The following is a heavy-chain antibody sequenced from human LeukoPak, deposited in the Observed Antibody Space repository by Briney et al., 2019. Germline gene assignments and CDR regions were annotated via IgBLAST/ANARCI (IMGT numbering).Heavy chain of an antibody. J-gene: IGHJ5*02. CDR2: IKHDGREE. CDR3: SREFHP. Sequence: GGSLRLSCEGSGFPFATYWMAWVRQAPGKGLEWVASIKHDGREEHYVDSITGRFTISRDNGKNSVYLQMKNLRVEDTAMYYCSREFHPWGQGTLVIVSS. CDR1: GFPFATYW. V-gene: IGHV3-7*01.